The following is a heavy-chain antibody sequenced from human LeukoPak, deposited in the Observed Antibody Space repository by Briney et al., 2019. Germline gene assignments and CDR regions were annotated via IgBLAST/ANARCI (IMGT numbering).Heavy chain of an antibody. CDR3: ARERSVAGSDAFDL. CDR2: IYYSGST. Sequence: SETLSHTCSVSGGSISSYYWSWIRQPPGKGLEWIGYIYYSGSTNYNPSLKSRVTISVDTSKNQFSLKLSSVTTADTAVYYCARERSVAGSDAFDLWGQGTMVTVSS. D-gene: IGHD6-19*01. V-gene: IGHV4-59*01. CDR1: GGSISSYY. J-gene: IGHJ3*01.